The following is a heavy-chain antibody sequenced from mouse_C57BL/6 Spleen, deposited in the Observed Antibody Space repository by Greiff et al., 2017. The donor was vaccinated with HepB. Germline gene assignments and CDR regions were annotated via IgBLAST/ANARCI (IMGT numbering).Heavy chain of an antibody. V-gene: IGHV1-59*01. Sequence: VQLQQPGAELVRPGTSVKLSCKASGYTFTSYWMHWVKQRPGQGLEWIGVIDPSDSYTNYNQKFKGKATLTVDTSSSTAYMQLSSLTSEDSAVYYCARTSTVVATRYFDVWGTGTTVTVSS. CDR3: ARTSTVVATRYFDV. CDR1: GYTFTSYW. D-gene: IGHD1-1*01. J-gene: IGHJ1*03. CDR2: IDPSDSYT.